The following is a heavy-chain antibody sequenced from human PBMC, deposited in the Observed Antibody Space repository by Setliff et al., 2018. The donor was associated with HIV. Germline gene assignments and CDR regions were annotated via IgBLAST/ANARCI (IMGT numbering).Heavy chain of an antibody. D-gene: IGHD1-1*01. Sequence: GASVKVPCKASGYIFTNQYITWVRQAPGQGLEWMGWISPHNGNTKYGEKFQARVTMTADTSTTAAYMELRSLTSDDTAMYYCAKGYTWSVVGALDVWGQGTKVTVSS. CDR3: AKGYTWSVVGALDV. CDR1: GYIFTNQY. CDR2: ISPHNGNT. J-gene: IGHJ3*01. V-gene: IGHV1-18*01.